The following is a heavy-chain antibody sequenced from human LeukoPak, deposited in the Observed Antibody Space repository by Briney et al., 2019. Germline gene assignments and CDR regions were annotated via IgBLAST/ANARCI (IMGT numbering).Heavy chain of an antibody. D-gene: IGHD6-13*01. Sequence: DSVSVSCTASGDTFTGYYMHWVRQAPGQGLEWMGWINPNSGGTNYAQKFEGRVTMTRDTSINTSYMDLSRLRSADTAVYYCARGGDSSSWFPSPDYWGQGTLVTVSS. J-gene: IGHJ4*02. CDR3: ARGGDSSSWFPSPDY. CDR1: GDTFTGYY. V-gene: IGHV1-2*02. CDR2: INPNSGGT.